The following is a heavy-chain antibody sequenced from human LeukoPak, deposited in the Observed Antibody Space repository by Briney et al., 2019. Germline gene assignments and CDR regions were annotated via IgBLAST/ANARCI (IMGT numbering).Heavy chain of an antibody. CDR3: ARRYGYNYRSDAFDI. J-gene: IGHJ3*02. CDR2: IYPGDSDT. CDR1: GYSFTSYW. Sequence: GESLKISCKGSGYSFTSYWIGWVRQMPGKGLEWMGIIYPGDSDTRYSPSFQGQVTIPVDKSISTAYLQWSSLKASDTAMYYCARRYGYNYRSDAFDIWGQGTMVTVSS. D-gene: IGHD5-24*01. V-gene: IGHV5-51*01.